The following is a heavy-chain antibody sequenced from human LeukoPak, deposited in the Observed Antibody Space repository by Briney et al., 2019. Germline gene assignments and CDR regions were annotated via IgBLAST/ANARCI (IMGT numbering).Heavy chain of an antibody. Sequence: GGSLRLSCAASGFTFDDYAMHWVRQAPGKGLEWVSLISGDGGSTYYADSVKGRFTISRDNSINSLYLQMNSLRTEDTALYYCAKDYSDYGDSRFDYWGQGTLVTVSS. CDR3: AKDYSDYGDSRFDY. CDR2: ISGDGGST. V-gene: IGHV3-43*02. J-gene: IGHJ4*02. CDR1: GFTFDDYA. D-gene: IGHD4-17*01.